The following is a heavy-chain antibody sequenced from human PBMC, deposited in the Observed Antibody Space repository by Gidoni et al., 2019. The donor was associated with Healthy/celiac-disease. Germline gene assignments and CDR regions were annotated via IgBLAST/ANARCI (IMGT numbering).Heavy chain of an antibody. Sequence: QVQLVESGGGVVQPGRSLRLPCAASGFTFSSYGMHLSRQAPGKGMEWVSVRWYDGSNKYYADSVKGRFTISRDNSKNTLYLQMNSLRAEDTAVYYCARDHYGLDYWGQGTLVTVSS. D-gene: IGHD3-16*01. V-gene: IGHV3-33*01. CDR3: ARDHYGLDY. CDR1: GFTFSSYG. J-gene: IGHJ4*02. CDR2: RWYDGSNK.